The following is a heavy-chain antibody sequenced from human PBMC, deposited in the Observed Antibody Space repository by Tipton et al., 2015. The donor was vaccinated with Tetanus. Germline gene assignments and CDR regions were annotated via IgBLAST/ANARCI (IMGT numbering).Heavy chain of an antibody. D-gene: IGHD3-3*01. CDR3: ARANYDFPKKGPFDS. Sequence: TLSLTCTVSGGSVRSGDYSWNWIRQPPGKGLEWIAYIFRSGSTNYSPSLKSRVAISMDTSKNQISLKLSSVTAADTAVYYCARANYDFPKKGPFDSWGQGSLVIVSS. CDR2: IFRSGST. J-gene: IGHJ4*02. CDR1: GGSVRSGDYS. V-gene: IGHV4-61*08.